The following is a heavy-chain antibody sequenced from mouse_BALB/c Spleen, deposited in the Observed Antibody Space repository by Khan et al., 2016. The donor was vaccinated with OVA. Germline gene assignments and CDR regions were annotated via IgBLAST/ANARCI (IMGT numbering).Heavy chain of an antibody. J-gene: IGHJ2*01. CDR3: SRGGYYYGTPFDY. D-gene: IGHD1-1*01. CDR1: GFTFSYYR. CDR2: ITVKSDNSGA. V-gene: IGHV13-2*02. Sequence: VQLVETGGGLVRPGNSLKLSCVTSGFTFSYYRMHWLRQFPGKRLEWIAVITVKSDNSGANYAESVKGRFTISRDDTTRSVYLQMKRLREADNATYYCSRGGYYYGTPFDYWGQGTTLTVSS.